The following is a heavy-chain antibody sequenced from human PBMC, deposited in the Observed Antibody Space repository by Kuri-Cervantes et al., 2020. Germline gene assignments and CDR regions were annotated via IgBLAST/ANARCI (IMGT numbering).Heavy chain of an antibody. J-gene: IGHJ3*02. Sequence: GGSLRLSCAASGFTFSSYGMRWVRQAPGKGLEWVAVIWYDGSNKYYADSVKGRFTISRDNSKNTLYLQMNSLRAEDTAVYYCARSSGSYSEGAFDIWGQGTMVTVSS. D-gene: IGHD1-26*01. V-gene: IGHV3-33*01. CDR1: GFTFSSYG. CDR3: ARSSGSYSEGAFDI. CDR2: IWYDGSNK.